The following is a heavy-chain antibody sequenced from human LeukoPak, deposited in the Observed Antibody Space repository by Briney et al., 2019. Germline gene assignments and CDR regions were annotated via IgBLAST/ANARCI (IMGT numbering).Heavy chain of an antibody. CDR2: FYHSGST. CDR1: GYSISSGYY. V-gene: IGHV4-38-2*02. J-gene: IGHJ4*02. D-gene: IGHD7-27*01. Sequence: SETLSLTCTVSGYSISSGYYWGWIRQPPGKGLEWIGSFYHSGSTYYNPSLKSRVTISVDTSKNQFSLKLSSVTAADTAVYYCASRKLGNDYWGQGTLVTVSS. CDR3: ASRKLGNDY.